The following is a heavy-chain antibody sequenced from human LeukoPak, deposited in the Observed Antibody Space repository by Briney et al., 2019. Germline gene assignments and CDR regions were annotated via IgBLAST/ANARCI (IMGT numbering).Heavy chain of an antibody. V-gene: IGHV4-59*12. CDR3: ARPRRYCSSTSCYRGPFDY. CDR1: GGSISSYY. D-gene: IGHD2-2*01. J-gene: IGHJ4*02. Sequence: SETLSLTCTVSGGSISSYYWSWIRQPPGKGLEWIGFIFYSGTTNYNPSLKSRVTISVDTSKNQFSLKLSSVTAADTAVYYCARPRRYCSSTSCYRGPFDYWGQGTLVTVSS. CDR2: IFYSGTT.